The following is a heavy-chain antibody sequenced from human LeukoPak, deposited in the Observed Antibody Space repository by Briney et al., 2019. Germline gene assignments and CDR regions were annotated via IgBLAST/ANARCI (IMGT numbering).Heavy chain of an antibody. Sequence: PSETLSLTCAVYGGSFSGYYWSWIRQPPGKGLEWIGEINHSGSTNYNPSLKSRVTISVDTSKNQFSLKLSSVTAADTAVYYCARGAKIVVVPAATDEVYYFDYWGQGTLVTVSS. CDR3: ARGAKIVVVPAATDEVYYFDY. V-gene: IGHV4-34*01. D-gene: IGHD2-2*01. CDR2: INHSGST. J-gene: IGHJ4*02. CDR1: GGSFSGYY.